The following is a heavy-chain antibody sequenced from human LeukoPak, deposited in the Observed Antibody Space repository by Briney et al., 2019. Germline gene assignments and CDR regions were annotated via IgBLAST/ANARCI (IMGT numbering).Heavy chain of an antibody. CDR3: ARVHSGYDFGNRKYYYFDY. CDR1: GGSISNYY. J-gene: IGHJ4*02. D-gene: IGHD5-12*01. CDR2: IYYRGST. Sequence: SETLSLTCTVSGGSISNYYWSWIRQPPGKGLEWIGYIYYRGSTNYDPSLKSRVTISVDTSKNQFSLKLSSVTAADTAVYYCARVHSGYDFGNRKYYYFDYWGQGTLVTVSS. V-gene: IGHV4-59*08.